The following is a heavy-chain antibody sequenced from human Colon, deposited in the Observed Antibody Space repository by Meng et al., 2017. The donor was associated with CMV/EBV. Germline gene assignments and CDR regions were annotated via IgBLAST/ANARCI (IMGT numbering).Heavy chain of an antibody. Sequence: GESLKISCAASGFTVSNNYMSWVRQAPGKGLEWVSTIYTGGSTYYADSVKGRFTISRHNSKNTLYLQMNSLRAEDTAVYYCARSYYYYSSGYFDCWGQGTLVTVSS. D-gene: IGHD3-22*01. V-gene: IGHV3-53*01. CDR1: GFTVSNNY. J-gene: IGHJ4*02. CDR3: ARSYYYYSSGYFDC. CDR2: IYTGGST.